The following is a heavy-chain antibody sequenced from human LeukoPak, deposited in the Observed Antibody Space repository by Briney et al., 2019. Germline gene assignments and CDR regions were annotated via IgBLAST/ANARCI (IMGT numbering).Heavy chain of an antibody. CDR3: AHLRGRSRSDY. D-gene: IGHD3-10*01. V-gene: IGHV3-11*01. CDR2: ISGSGDII. Sequence: PGGSLRLSCAASGFIFSDYYMSWIRRAPGKGLEWVSYISGSGDIIYYPDSVKGRFTISRDNTKNSLHLQMNSLRADDTAVYYCAHLRGRSRSDYWGQGTLVTVSS. CDR1: GFIFSDYY. J-gene: IGHJ4*02.